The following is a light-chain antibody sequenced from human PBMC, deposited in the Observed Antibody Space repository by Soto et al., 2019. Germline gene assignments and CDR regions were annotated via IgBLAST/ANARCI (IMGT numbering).Light chain of an antibody. V-gene: IGKV1-39*01. Sequence: DIQMTQSPSSLSASVGDRVTITCRASQSISNYLNWYQQKPGKAPKLLIYAASTLQSGVPSRFSGSGSGTDFTLNISSLQPEDFATYYCQQSYATPRKFGQGTKVDIK. CDR2: AAS. CDR3: QQSYATPRK. CDR1: QSISNY. J-gene: IGKJ1*01.